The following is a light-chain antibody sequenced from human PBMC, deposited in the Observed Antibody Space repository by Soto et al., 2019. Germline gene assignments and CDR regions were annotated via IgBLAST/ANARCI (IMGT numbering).Light chain of an antibody. CDR1: SSDVGGYNY. CDR3: SSYSGSNIYV. Sequence: QSVLTQPPSASGSPGQSVTISCTGTSSDVGGYNYVSWYKQHPGKAPKLMIFEVSKRPLGVPDRFSGSKSGNTASLTVSDLQAEDEADYYCSSYSGSNIYVFGSGTKVTVL. V-gene: IGLV2-8*01. J-gene: IGLJ1*01. CDR2: EVS.